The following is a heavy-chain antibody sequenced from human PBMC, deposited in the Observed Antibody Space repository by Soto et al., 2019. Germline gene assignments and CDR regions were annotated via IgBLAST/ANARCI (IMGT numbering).Heavy chain of an antibody. J-gene: IGHJ5*02. V-gene: IGHV1-18*01. CDR3: ARDQTYYDFWCGYYAWVDP. Sequence: QVQLVQSGAEVKKPGASVKVSCKASGYTFTSYGSSWLRQAPGQGLEWMGWISAYNGNTNYAQKLQGRGTMTTDTSTSKGYMELSSLRSDDTAVYCCARDQTYYDFWCGYYAWVDPWGQGTLVTVSS. CDR2: ISAYNGNT. D-gene: IGHD3-3*01. CDR1: GYTFTSYG.